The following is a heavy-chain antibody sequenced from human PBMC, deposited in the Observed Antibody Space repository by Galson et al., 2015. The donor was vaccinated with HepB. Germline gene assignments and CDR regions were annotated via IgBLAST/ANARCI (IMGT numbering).Heavy chain of an antibody. Sequence: TLSLTCTVSGGSMSHSPYFWGWIRQPPGKGLEWIAYIYHSGVTNYNPSLESRVTVSVDTSKNQFSLRLSSVTAADTAMYYCAREGYSSSSNGYFDHWGQGIQVTVSS. CDR3: AREGYSSSSNGYFDH. V-gene: IGHV4-30-4*08. D-gene: IGHD6-6*01. CDR1: GGSMSHSPYF. CDR2: IYHSGVT. J-gene: IGHJ4*02.